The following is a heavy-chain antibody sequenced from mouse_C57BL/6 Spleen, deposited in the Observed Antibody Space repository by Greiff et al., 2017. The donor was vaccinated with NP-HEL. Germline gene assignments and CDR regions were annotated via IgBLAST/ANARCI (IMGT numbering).Heavy chain of an antibody. CDR2: IYPGDGDT. J-gene: IGHJ2*01. V-gene: IGHV1-80*01. CDR3: ARSGLITTVVATEGYFDY. D-gene: IGHD1-1*01. Sequence: VKLQESGAELVKPGASVKISCKASGYAFSSYWMNWVKQRPGKGLEWIGQIYPGDGDTNYNGKFKGKATLTADKSSSTAYMQHSSLTSEDSAVYFCARSGLITTVVATEGYFDYWGQGTTLTVSA. CDR1: GYAFSSYW.